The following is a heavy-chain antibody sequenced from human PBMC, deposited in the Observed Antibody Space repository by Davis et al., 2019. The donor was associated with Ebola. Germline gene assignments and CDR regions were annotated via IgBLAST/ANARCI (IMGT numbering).Heavy chain of an antibody. CDR2: IYYTGST. CDR1: GGSISNNY. D-gene: IGHD5-18*01. J-gene: IGHJ5*02. Sequence: SETLSLTCTVSGGSISNNYWSWIRQPPGKGLEWIGFIYYTGSTNYNPSLKSRVTISVDASKNQFSLKVSSVTAADTAVYYCGRRSYGLPFDPWGQGTVVIVSS. V-gene: IGHV4-59*08. CDR3: GRRSYGLPFDP.